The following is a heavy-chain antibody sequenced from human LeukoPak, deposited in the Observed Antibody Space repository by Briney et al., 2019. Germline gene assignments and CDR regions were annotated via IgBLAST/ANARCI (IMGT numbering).Heavy chain of an antibody. J-gene: IGHJ3*02. V-gene: IGHV3-30*04. CDR1: GFTFSSYA. D-gene: IGHD2-15*01. CDR3: ARVAVVSVGAFDI. Sequence: GGSLRLSCAASGFTFSSYAMHWVRQAPGKGLEGVAVILYDGSNKYYADSVKGRFTISRDNSKNTLYLQMNSLRAEDTAVYYCARVAVVSVGAFDIWGQGTMVTVSS. CDR2: ILYDGSNK.